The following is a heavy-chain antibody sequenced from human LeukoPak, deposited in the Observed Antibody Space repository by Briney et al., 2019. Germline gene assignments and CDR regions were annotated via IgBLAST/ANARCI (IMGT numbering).Heavy chain of an antibody. Sequence: GGSLRLSCAASGFTFSSYWMSWVRQAPGKGLEWVANIKQDGSEKYYVDSVKGRFTISRDNAKNSLYLQMNSLRAEDTALYYCAKDQGYYYDSSGSRSGMDVWGQGTTVTVSS. J-gene: IGHJ6*02. D-gene: IGHD3-22*01. V-gene: IGHV3-7*03. CDR1: GFTFSSYW. CDR3: AKDQGYYYDSSGSRSGMDV. CDR2: IKQDGSEK.